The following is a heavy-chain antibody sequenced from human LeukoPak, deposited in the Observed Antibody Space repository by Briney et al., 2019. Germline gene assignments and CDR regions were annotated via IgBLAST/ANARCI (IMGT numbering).Heavy chain of an antibody. CDR1: GFTFSSYW. Sequence: GGSLRLSCAASGFTFSSYWMSWVRQAPGKGLEWVANIKQDESEKYYVDSVKGRITISRDNAKNSLYLQVNSLRAEDTAVYYCARAGILTGYYGPLGYWGQGTLVTVSS. J-gene: IGHJ4*02. D-gene: IGHD3-9*01. V-gene: IGHV3-7*01. CDR3: ARAGILTGYYGPLGY. CDR2: IKQDESEK.